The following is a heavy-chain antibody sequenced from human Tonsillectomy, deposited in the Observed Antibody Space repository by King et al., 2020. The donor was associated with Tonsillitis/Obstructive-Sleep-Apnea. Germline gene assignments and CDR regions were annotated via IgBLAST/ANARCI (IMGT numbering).Heavy chain of an antibody. D-gene: IGHD1-14*01. CDR3: IVNQKGG. J-gene: IGHJ4*02. CDR2: IKSKTDGGTT. CDR1: GFTFNNAW. V-gene: IGHV3-15*07. Sequence: VQLVESGGGLVKPGWSLRLSCAASGFTFNNAWMNWVRQAPGKGLEWFGRIKSKTDGGTTDYAAPVKGRFTISRDDSKDTLYLQMNSLKTEDTAVYYCIVNQKGGWGQGTLVNVSS.